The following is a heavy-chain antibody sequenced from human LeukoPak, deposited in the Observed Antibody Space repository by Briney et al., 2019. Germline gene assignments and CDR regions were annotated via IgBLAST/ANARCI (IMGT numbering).Heavy chain of an antibody. CDR3: ARYDHAPSYYYYYMDV. CDR2: YYGGRT. V-gene: IGHV4-59*01. D-gene: IGHD1-14*01. Sequence: SETLSLTCTVSGDSISRYYWSWIRQSPGKGLEWIGYYGGRTTYNPSLKSRVTMSVDTSKNQFSLKLTSVTAADTAEYYCARYDHAPSYYYYYMDVWGKGTTVTVSS. J-gene: IGHJ6*03. CDR1: GDSISRYY.